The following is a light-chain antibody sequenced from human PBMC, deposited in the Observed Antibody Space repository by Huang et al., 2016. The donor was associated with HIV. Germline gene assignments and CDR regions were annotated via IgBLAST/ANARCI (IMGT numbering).Light chain of an antibody. J-gene: IGKJ1*01. V-gene: IGKV3-20*01. Sequence: EIVLTQSPGTLSLSPGERATLSCRASQSVSSNFLGWYQQKPGQAPRLLVYGASTRATGIPNRFSGSGSGTDFTLTISRLEPEDFAVYYCQQYGRSPATFGQGTKVEIK. CDR1: QSVSSNF. CDR2: GAS. CDR3: QQYGRSPAT.